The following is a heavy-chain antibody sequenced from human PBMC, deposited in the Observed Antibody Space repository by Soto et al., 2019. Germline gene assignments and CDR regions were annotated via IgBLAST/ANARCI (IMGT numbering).Heavy chain of an antibody. CDR1: GYDFNTNW. CDR3: ARLPRDCNKTSCYYADH. CDR2: MYPGDSDT. D-gene: IGHD3-3*01. V-gene: IGHV5-51*01. Sequence: GESLKISCRGSGYDFNTNWFGWVRQLPGRGLEWVGIMYPGDSDTRYNPSLQGHVTLSVDVAVSTAFLQWRSLETSDTGMYFCARLPRDCNKTSCYYADHWGQGTQVTVSS. J-gene: IGHJ4*02.